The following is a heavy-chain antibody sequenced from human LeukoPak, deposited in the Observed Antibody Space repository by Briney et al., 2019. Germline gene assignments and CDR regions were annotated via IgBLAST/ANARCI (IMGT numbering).Heavy chain of an antibody. J-gene: IGHJ4*02. CDR2: IYYSGST. V-gene: IGHV4-31*03. D-gene: IGHD1-26*01. Sequence: PSQTLSLTCTVSGGSISSGGYYWSWIRQHPGKGLEWIGYIYYSGSTYYNPSLKNRVTISVDTSKNQFSLKLSSVTAADTAVYYCARARSKGSYSFDYWGQGTLVTVSS. CDR1: GGSISSGGYY. CDR3: ARARSKGSYSFDY.